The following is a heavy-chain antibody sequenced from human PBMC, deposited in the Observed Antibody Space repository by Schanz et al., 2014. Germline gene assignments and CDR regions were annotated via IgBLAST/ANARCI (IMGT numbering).Heavy chain of an antibody. J-gene: IGHJ4*02. V-gene: IGHV3-11*05. Sequence: QVQLVESGGGLVKPGGSLRLSCAASGLTFSDYDMSWVRQAPGKGLEWVSYISSSRSYTNYADSVKGRFTISRDNAKNSLYLQMNGLSAEDNAGDYCAKVAPAATYLDSWGLGTLVTVSS. CDR3: AKVAPAATYLDS. CDR1: GLTFSDYD. D-gene: IGHD2-15*01. CDR2: ISSSRSYT.